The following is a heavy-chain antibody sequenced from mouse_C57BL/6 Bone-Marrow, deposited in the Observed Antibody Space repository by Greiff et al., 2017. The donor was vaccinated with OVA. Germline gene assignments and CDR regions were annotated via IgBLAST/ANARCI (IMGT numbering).Heavy chain of an antibody. J-gene: IGHJ1*03. Sequence: QVQLKESGPGLVQPSQSLSITCTVSGFSLTSYGVHWVRQSPGKGLEWLGVIWRGGSTDYNAAFMSRLSITKDNSKSQVFFKMNSLQADDTAIYYCTMITTGPHWYFDVWGTGTTVTVSS. CDR1: GFSLTSYG. D-gene: IGHD2-4*01. CDR2: IWRGGST. V-gene: IGHV2-5*01. CDR3: TMITTGPHWYFDV.